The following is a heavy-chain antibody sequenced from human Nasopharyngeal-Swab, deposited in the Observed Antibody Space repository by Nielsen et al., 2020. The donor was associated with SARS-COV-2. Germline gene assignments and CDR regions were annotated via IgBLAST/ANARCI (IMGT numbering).Heavy chain of an antibody. Sequence: GESLKISCAASGFNFSTYWMTWVRQAPGKGLEWVANINKDGSEKYHVGSVKGRFTISRDNAKNSLYLQMNSPRPEDTAVYYCARGSCGGDCYSANFDYWGQGNLVTVSS. CDR3: ARGSCGGDCYSANFDY. V-gene: IGHV3-7*01. CDR2: INKDGSEK. CDR1: GFNFSTYW. J-gene: IGHJ4*02. D-gene: IGHD2-21*02.